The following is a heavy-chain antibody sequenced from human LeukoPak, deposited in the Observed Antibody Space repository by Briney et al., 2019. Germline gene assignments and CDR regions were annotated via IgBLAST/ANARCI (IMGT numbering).Heavy chain of an antibody. D-gene: IGHD2-21*02. V-gene: IGHV3-53*01. J-gene: IGHJ4*02. CDR1: GFTFSSYA. Sequence: GRSLRLSCAASGFTFSSYAMHWVRQAPGKGLEWVSVIYSGGSTYYADSVKGRFTISRDNSKNTLYLQMNSLRAEDTAVYYCARYLYCGGDCYFFDYWGQGTLVTVSS. CDR2: IYSGGST. CDR3: ARYLYCGGDCYFFDY.